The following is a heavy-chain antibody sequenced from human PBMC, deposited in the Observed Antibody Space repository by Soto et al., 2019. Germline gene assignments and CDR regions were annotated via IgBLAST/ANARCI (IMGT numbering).Heavy chain of an antibody. CDR2: ISYDGSNK. Sequence: GGSLRLSCAASGFTFSSYAMHWVRQAPGKGLEWVAVISYDGSNKYYADSVKGRFTISRDNSKNTLYLQMNSLRAEDTAVYYCASLSMVRGVKYWFDPWGQGTLVTVSS. V-gene: IGHV3-30-3*01. J-gene: IGHJ5*02. CDR3: ASLSMVRGVKYWFDP. D-gene: IGHD3-10*01. CDR1: GFTFSSYA.